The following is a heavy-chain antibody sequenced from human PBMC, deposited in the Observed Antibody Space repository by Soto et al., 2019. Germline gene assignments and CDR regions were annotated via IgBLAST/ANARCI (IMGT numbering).Heavy chain of an antibody. Sequence: PGGSLRLSCAASGFTFSDYYMSWIRQAPGKGLEWVSYISSSGSTIYYADSVKGRFTISRDNAKNSLYLQMNSLRAEDTAVYYCARDLKRYYDFWSSYYARNYCYGMDVWGHGSTVT. D-gene: IGHD3-3*01. CDR1: GFTFSDYY. V-gene: IGHV3-11*01. J-gene: IGHJ6*02. CDR2: ISSSGSTI. CDR3: ARDLKRYYDFWSSYYARNYCYGMDV.